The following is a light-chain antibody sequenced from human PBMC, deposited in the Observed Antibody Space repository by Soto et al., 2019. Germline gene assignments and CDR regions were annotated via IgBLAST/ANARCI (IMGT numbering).Light chain of an antibody. CDR3: PHWTDYSWT. CDR2: KTS. V-gene: IGKV1-5*03. CDR1: QSVTMW. J-gene: IGKJ1*01. Sequence: DIHMTQSPSTLSASVRDRVTITCRASQSVTMWLAWYQQKPGKAPNLLIYKTSSLESGVPSRFSGSGSGTEFTLSISSLQPDDFATYYCPHWTDYSWTFGQGTKVEVK.